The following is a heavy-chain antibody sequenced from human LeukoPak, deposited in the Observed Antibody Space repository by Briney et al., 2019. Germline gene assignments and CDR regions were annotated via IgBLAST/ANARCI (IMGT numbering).Heavy chain of an antibody. D-gene: IGHD3-10*01. CDR3: ARSKRITMVRGVILYFDY. CDR2: INHSGST. J-gene: IGHJ4*02. V-gene: IGHV4-34*01. CDR1: GGSFSGYY. Sequence: KPSEILSLTCAVYGGSFSGYYWSWIRQPPGKGLEWIGEINHSGSTNYNPSLKSRVTISVDTSKNQFSLKLSSVTAADTAVYYCARSKRITMVRGVILYFDYWGQGTLVTVSS.